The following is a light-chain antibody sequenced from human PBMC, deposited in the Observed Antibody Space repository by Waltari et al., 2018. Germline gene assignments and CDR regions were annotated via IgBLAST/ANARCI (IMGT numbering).Light chain of an antibody. CDR3: QSFDTSLSDGVV. CDR1: SSNIGADHE. V-gene: IGLV1-40*02. Sequence: QSILTQPPSVSGAPGQRVPISCTGSSSNIGADHEVPWYQDFPARGPKLLIYGNNHRPSGVPDRFSGSKSGTSASLTITGLQAEDEADYYCQSFDTSLSDGVVFGGGTKV. J-gene: IGLJ2*01. CDR2: GNN.